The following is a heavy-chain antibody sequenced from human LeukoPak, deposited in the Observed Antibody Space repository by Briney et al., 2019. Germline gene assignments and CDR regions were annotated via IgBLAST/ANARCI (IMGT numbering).Heavy chain of an antibody. V-gene: IGHV3-30*18. J-gene: IGHJ6*02. CDR3: AKGYSYGYSYGMDV. Sequence: GRSLRLPCAASGFTFSSYGMHWVRQAPGKGLEWVAVISYDGSNKYYADSVKGRFTISRDNSKNTLYLQMNSLRAEDTAVYYCAKGYSYGYSYGMDVWGQGTTVTVSS. CDR2: ISYDGSNK. D-gene: IGHD5-18*01. CDR1: GFTFSSYG.